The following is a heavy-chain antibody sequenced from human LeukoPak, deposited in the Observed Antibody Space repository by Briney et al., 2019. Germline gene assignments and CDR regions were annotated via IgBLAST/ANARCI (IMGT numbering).Heavy chain of an antibody. CDR2: ISYDGSKK. D-gene: IGHD2/OR15-2a*01. V-gene: IGHV3-30-3*01. CDR3: ARGRNRFGPPTDTFDF. CDR1: GFTFSSYA. J-gene: IGHJ3*01. Sequence: GGSLRLSCAASGFTFSSYAVHWVRQAPGKGLDWVALISYDGSKKSYADSVKGRFTISRDNSKNTLYLEMNSLRTEDTALYYCARGRNRFGPPTDTFDFWGLGTMVTVSS.